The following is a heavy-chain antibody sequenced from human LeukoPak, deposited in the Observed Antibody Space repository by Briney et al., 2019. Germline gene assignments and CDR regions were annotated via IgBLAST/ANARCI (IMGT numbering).Heavy chain of an antibody. Sequence: PSETLSLTCTVSGGSVNNGPYYWNWIRQPAGKGLEWIGRIYTTGSTDYNPSLRSRVTMSVDTSQKQFSLKLSSVTAADTAVYYCARGPDYYDSSGYRFHYWGQGTLVTVSS. CDR3: ARGPDYYDSSGYRFHY. J-gene: IGHJ4*02. D-gene: IGHD3-22*01. CDR1: GGSVNNGPYY. CDR2: IYTTGST. V-gene: IGHV4-61*02.